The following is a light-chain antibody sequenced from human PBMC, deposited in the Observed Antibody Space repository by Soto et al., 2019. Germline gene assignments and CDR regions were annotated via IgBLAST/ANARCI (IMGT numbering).Light chain of an antibody. V-gene: IGLV1-47*01. CDR2: RNN. CDR3: AAWDDSLSGSGV. J-gene: IGLJ2*01. CDR1: SSNIGSNY. Sequence: QSLLTQPPSASGTPGQRVTISCSGSSSNIGSNYVYWYQQLPGTAPKLLIYRNNQRPSGVPDRFSGSKSGTSASLAISGLRSEDEADYYCAAWDDSLSGSGVFGGGTKLTVL.